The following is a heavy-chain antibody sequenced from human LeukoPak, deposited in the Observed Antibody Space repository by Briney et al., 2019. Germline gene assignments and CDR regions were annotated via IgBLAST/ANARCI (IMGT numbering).Heavy chain of an antibody. CDR2: TYYWSKCYN. Sequence: PAHTHSLLCAICGDSVSSNSALCNLISQSPSRGVELLRRTYYWSKCYNDYAVSVNSRITINPVTSKNQFSLQMNSVNLEDTAVYYCARDLTSTHCCGGSCYSRFDPWGQGTLVTVSS. CDR1: GDSVSSNSAL. CDR3: ARDLTSTHCCGGSCYSRFDP. V-gene: IGHV6-1*01. J-gene: IGHJ5*02. D-gene: IGHD2-15*01.